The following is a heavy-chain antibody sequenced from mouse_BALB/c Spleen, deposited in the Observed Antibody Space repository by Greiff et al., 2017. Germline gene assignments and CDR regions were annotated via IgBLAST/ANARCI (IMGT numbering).Heavy chain of an antibody. D-gene: IGHD2-4*01. CDR3: ARSTMITTEYYFYY. J-gene: IGHJ2*01. Sequence: LEWVAYISSGSSTIYYADTVKGRFTISRDNPKNTLFLQMTSLRSEDTAMYYCARSTMITTEYYFYYWGQGTTLTVSS. CDR2: ISSGSSTI. V-gene: IGHV5-17*02.